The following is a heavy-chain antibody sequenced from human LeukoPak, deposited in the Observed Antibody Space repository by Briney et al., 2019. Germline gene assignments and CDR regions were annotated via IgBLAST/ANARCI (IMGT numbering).Heavy chain of an antibody. CDR2: IYYSGNT. Sequence: KPSETLSLTCTVSGGSISSSTYHWGWIRQPPGKGLEWIGSIYYSGNTYYNPSLKSRVTISVDTSKNQFSVKLSFVTAADTAVYYCARHSSPHAGSSSWYDFWGQGTLVTVSS. V-gene: IGHV4-39*01. D-gene: IGHD2-15*01. CDR3: ARHSSPHAGSSSWYDF. J-gene: IGHJ5*01. CDR1: GGSISSSTYH.